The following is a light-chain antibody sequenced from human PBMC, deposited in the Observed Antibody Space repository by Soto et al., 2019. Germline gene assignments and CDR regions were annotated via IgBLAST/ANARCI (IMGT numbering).Light chain of an antibody. CDR3: QQYDNLPLT. CDR1: QTISSW. V-gene: IGKV1-5*03. J-gene: IGKJ4*01. Sequence: DIQMTQSPSTLSGSVGDRVTITCRASQTISSWLAWYQQKPGKAPKLLIYKASTLKSGVPSRFSGSGSGTDFTFTISSLQPEDIATYYCQQYDNLPLTFGGGTRLIS. CDR2: KAS.